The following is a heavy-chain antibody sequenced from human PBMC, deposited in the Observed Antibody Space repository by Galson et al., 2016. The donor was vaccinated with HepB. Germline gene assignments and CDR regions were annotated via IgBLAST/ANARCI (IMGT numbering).Heavy chain of an antibody. CDR2: IYHSGTT. V-gene: IGHV4-38-2*02. Sequence: SETLSLTCTVSGSSIRTGYYWGWIRQSAGKGLEWIGSIYHSGTTYYKVSFKSRVTISVDTSKNQFSLKLRSVTAADTAVYYCARDSETAAGYYNGLDVWGQGTTVTVSS. D-gene: IGHD6-13*01. CDR1: GSSIRTGYY. CDR3: ARDSETAAGYYNGLDV. J-gene: IGHJ6*02.